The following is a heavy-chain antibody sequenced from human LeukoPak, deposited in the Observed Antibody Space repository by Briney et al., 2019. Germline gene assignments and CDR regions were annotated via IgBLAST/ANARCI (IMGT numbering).Heavy chain of an antibody. D-gene: IGHD4-17*01. CDR2: INYSGST. V-gene: IGHV4-59*08. CDR1: GGSISSYY. Sequence: PSETLSLTCTVSGGSISSYYWSWIRQPPGKGLEWIGYINYSGSTNYNPSLKSRVTISVDTSKNQFSLKLSSVTAADTAVYYCAGRYGDYVGSPFDYWGQGTLVTVSS. CDR3: AGRYGDYVGSPFDY. J-gene: IGHJ4*02.